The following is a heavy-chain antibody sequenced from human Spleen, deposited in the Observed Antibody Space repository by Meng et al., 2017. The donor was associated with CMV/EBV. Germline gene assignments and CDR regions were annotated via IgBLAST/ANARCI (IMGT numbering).Heavy chain of an antibody. D-gene: IGHD2-2*02. Sequence: SGFILNYGWMNWVRQAPGKGLEWVGRIKTKADGGTIDYAAPVKGRFTVSRDDSKNTVYLQMNNVKIEDTAVYFCAYSLPATILHYFQHWGQGTLVTVSS. V-gene: IGHV3-15*01. J-gene: IGHJ1*01. CDR1: GFILNYGW. CDR2: IKTKADGGTI. CDR3: AYSLPATILHYFQH.